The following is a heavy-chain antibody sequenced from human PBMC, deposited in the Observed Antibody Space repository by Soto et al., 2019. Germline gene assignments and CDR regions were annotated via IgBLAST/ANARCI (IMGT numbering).Heavy chain of an antibody. Sequence: QVQLVESGGGVVQPGRSLRLSCAASGFTFSSYAMHWVRQAPGKGLEWVAVISYDGSNKYYADSVKGRFTISRDNSKNTLYLHMTHLRAEETAVYYCAKGPLPIRTTMWSDYWGQGTLVTVSS. CDR1: GFTFSSYA. CDR3: AKGPLPIRTTMWSDY. CDR2: ISYDGSNK. D-gene: IGHD2-21*01. V-gene: IGHV3-30-3*01. J-gene: IGHJ4*02.